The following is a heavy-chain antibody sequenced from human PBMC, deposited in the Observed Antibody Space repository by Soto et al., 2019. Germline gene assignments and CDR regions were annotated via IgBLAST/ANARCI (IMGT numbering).Heavy chain of an antibody. CDR3: AREGSYSDYNFEHGIRLWYFDF. D-gene: IGHD5-12*01. V-gene: IGHV4-4*07. CDR1: GGSINTFY. J-gene: IGHJ4*02. Sequence: SETLSLTCTVSGGSINTFYWSWVRQPAGKGLEWIGRIFSSGSTSFNPSLESRVAMSVDTSKNHFSLNLSSVTAADMAVYYCAREGSYSDYNFEHGIRLWYFDFWGQGALVTVSS. CDR2: IFSSGST.